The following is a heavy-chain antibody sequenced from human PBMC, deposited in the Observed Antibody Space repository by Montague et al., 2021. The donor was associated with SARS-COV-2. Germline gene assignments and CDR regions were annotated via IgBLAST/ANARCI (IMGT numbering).Heavy chain of an antibody. CDR1: GFSPSTSGMC. V-gene: IGHV2-70*01. Sequence: PALVKPTQTLTLTCTFSGFSPSTSGMCVSWIRQPPGRAPEWLALXXWDDDKYYSTSLKTRLTISKDTSKNQVVLTITNMDPVDTATYYCARGVRGVNDFDYWGQGTLVTVSS. CDR3: ARGVRGVNDFDY. D-gene: IGHD3-10*01. CDR2: XXWDDDK. J-gene: IGHJ4*02.